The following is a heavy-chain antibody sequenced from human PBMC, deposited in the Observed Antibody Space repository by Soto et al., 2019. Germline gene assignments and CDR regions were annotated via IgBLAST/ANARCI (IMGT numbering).Heavy chain of an antibody. CDR2: IYYSGST. V-gene: IGHV4-59*01. J-gene: IGHJ4*02. D-gene: IGHD6-13*01. CDR1: GGSISSYY. CDR3: ARDVAAAGNFDY. Sequence: SETLSLTCTVSGGSISSYYWSWIRQPPGKGLEWIGYIYYSGSTNYNPSLKSRVTISVDTSKNQFSLKLSSVTAADTAVYYCARDVAAAGNFDYLGQGNLVTVS.